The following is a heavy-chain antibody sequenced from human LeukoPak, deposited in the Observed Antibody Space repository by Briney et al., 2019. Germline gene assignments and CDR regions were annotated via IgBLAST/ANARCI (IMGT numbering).Heavy chain of an antibody. CDR3: VRRPAGPRPFDY. J-gene: IGHJ4*02. CDR1: GYPFTTYW. CDR2: IYPADYTT. V-gene: IGHV5-51*01. D-gene: IGHD1-1*01. Sequence: GGSLKIYLQGSGYPFTTYWIGWGRPVSGRGVGWMGVIYPADYTTIYSPSFEGQVTISADKSINTAYLQWTSLMASDTAMYYCVRRPAGPRPFDYWGQGALVTVSS.